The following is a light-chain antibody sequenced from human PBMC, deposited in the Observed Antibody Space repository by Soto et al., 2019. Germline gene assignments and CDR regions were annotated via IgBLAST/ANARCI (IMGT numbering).Light chain of an antibody. CDR2: ATA. J-gene: IGKJ2*01. V-gene: IGKV3-15*01. Sequence: ETVMTQSPVTLSVSPGERATLSCRASQSVGGNVAWYQQKPGQAPRLLMYATATRATGIPARFSGSGSGTEFTLTISSLQSEDSAVYFCQQYGDWPPYTFGQGTKLEIK. CDR1: QSVGGN. CDR3: QQYGDWPPYT.